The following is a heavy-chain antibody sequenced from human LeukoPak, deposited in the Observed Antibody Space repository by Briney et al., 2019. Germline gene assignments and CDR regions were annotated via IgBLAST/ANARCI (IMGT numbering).Heavy chain of an antibody. D-gene: IGHD2-2*01. Sequence: ASVKVSCKASGYTFTSYAMNWVRQAPGQGLEWMGWINTNTGNPTYAQGFTGRFVFSLDTSVSTAYLQISSLKAEDTAVYYCARAREDCSSTSCYDRRSYYYYYGMDVWGQGTTVTVSS. CDR3: ARAREDCSSTSCYDRRSYYYYYGMDV. CDR2: INTNTGNP. V-gene: IGHV7-4-1*02. J-gene: IGHJ6*02. CDR1: GYTFTSYA.